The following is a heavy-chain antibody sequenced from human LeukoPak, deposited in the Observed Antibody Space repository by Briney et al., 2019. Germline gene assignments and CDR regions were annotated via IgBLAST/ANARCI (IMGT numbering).Heavy chain of an antibody. D-gene: IGHD3-16*02. Sequence: ASVKVSCKASGYTFTGYYMHWVRQAPGQGLEWMGWINPNSGGTNYAQKFQGWVTMTRDTSISTAYMELSRLRSDDTAVYYCARGGFYDYVWGSYRPDAFDIWGQGTMVTVSS. J-gene: IGHJ3*02. CDR1: GYTFTGYY. V-gene: IGHV1-2*04. CDR3: ARGGFYDYVWGSYRPDAFDI. CDR2: INPNSGGT.